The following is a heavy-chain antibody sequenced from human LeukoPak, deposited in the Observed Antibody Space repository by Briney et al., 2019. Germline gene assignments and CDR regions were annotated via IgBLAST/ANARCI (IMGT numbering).Heavy chain of an antibody. CDR2: ISSSGTYT. D-gene: IGHD1-26*01. Sequence: PGGSLRLSCAASGFSFSDYYMTWIRQAPGKGLEWVSYISSSGTYTNYADSVKGRFTISRDNAKNSLYLQMNSLSAEDTAVNYCAKIAGTYSPDYWGQGTLVTVSS. V-gene: IGHV3-11*06. CDR3: AKIAGTYSPDY. J-gene: IGHJ4*02. CDR1: GFSFSDYY.